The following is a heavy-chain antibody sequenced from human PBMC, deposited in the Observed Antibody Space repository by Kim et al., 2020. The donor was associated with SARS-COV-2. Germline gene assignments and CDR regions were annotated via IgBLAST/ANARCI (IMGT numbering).Heavy chain of an antibody. Sequence: YYAASVKGRFNISRDKSKNTLYLQMNSLRTEDTAVYYCARGIDLGGMDVWGQGTTVTVSS. D-gene: IGHD7-27*01. CDR3: ARGIDLGGMDV. J-gene: IGHJ6*02. V-gene: IGHV3-30*01.